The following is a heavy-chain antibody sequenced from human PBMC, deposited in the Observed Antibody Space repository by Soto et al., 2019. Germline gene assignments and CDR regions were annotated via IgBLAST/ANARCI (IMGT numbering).Heavy chain of an antibody. CDR2: FDPENRER. D-gene: IGHD2-21*02. CDR1: GYPLSELS. CDR3: ATEALCGDDCWSIHFQP. J-gene: IGHJ1*01. V-gene: IGHV1-24*01. Sequence: QVQLVQSGAEVKKPGASVKVSCKVSGYPLSELSMHWVRQAPGKGLGWFGGFDPENRERVCAQKFQGRVTMTDDTSTDTAYMELTSLTSDDTAIYFCATEALCGDDCWSIHFQPWGQGTLVTVSS.